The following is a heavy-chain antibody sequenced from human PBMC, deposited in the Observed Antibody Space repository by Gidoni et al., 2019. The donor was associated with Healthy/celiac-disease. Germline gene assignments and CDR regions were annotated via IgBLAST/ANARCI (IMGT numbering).Heavy chain of an antibody. CDR1: GFTFSSYA. CDR3: AKRWGVLGYDHQFDY. J-gene: IGHJ4*02. D-gene: IGHD5-12*01. Sequence: EVQLVESGGGLVQPGGSLRLSCAASGFTFSSYAMSWVRQARGKGLEVVSAISGSGGSTYYAASVEGRFTISRDTSKNTLYLQMNSLSAEDTAIYYCAKRWGVLGYDHQFDYWGQGTLVTVSS. V-gene: IGHV3-23*04. CDR2: ISGSGGST.